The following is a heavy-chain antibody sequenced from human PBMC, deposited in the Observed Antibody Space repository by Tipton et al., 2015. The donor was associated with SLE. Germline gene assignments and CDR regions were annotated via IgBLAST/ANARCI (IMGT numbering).Heavy chain of an antibody. CDR3: ARKDNDILTGYRPGDAFDI. V-gene: IGHV4-59*07. D-gene: IGHD3-9*01. CDR2: IYYSGST. J-gene: IGHJ3*02. CDR1: GGSFSGYY. Sequence: TLSLTCAVYGGSFSGYYWSWIRRPPGKGLEWIGYIYYSGSTNYNPSLKSRVTISVDTSKNQFSLKLSSVTAADTAVYYCARKDNDILTGYRPGDAFDIWGQGTMVTVSS.